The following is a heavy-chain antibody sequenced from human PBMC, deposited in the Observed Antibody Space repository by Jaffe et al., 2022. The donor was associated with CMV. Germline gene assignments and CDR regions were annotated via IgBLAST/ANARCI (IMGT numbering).Heavy chain of an antibody. CDR1: GGSFSGYY. CDR2: INHSGST. CDR3: ARSRGYCSGGSCYGGWFDP. V-gene: IGHV4-34*01. J-gene: IGHJ5*02. D-gene: IGHD2-15*01. Sequence: QVQLQQWGAGLLKPSETLSLTCAVYGGSFSGYYWSWIRQPPGKGLEWIGEINHSGSTNYNPSLKSRVTISVDTSKNQFSLKLSSVTAADTAVYYCARSRGYCSGGSCYGGWFDPWGQGTLVTVSS.